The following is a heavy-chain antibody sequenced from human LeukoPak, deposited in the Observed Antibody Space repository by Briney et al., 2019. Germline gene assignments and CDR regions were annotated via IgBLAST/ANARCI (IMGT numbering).Heavy chain of an antibody. D-gene: IGHD6-19*01. V-gene: IGHV3-23*01. Sequence: PGGSLRLSCAASGFTFRSHGMNWVRQAPGKGLEWVSGISPSGDILYYADSVKGQFTISRDNSKNTVYLQMNSLRAEDTAVYYCASSDWYHYLDYWGQGTLVTVSS. CDR2: ISPSGDIL. CDR3: ASSDWYHYLDY. J-gene: IGHJ4*02. CDR1: GFTFRSHG.